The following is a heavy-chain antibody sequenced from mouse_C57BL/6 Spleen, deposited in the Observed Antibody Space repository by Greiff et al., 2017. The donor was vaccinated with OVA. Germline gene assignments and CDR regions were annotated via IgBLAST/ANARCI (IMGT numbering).Heavy chain of an antibody. CDR3: ARSSTGTTGAWFAY. CDR1: GFTFTDYY. V-gene: IGHV7-3*01. D-gene: IGHD4-1*02. J-gene: IGHJ3*01. CDR2: IRNKANGYTT. Sequence: EVQRVESGGGLVQPGGSLSLSCAASGFTFTDYYMSWVRQPPGKALEWLGFIRNKANGYTTEYSASVKGRFTISRDNSQSILYLQMNALRAEDSATYYCARSSTGTTGAWFAYWGQGTLVTVSA.